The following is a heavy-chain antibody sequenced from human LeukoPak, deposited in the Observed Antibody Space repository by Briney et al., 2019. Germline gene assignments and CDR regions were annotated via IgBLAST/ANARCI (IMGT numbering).Heavy chain of an antibody. CDR1: GGSISSSY. V-gene: IGHV4-59*01. J-gene: IGHJ4*02. CDR3: ARDLGGGTGAATLGY. Sequence: SETLSLTCIVSGGSISSSYWSWIRQPPGKGLEWIGYIYYSGSTNYNPSLKSRVTISVDTSKNQFSLKLSSVTAADTAVYYCARDLGGGTGAATLGYWGQGTLVTVSS. CDR2: IYYSGST. D-gene: IGHD2-15*01.